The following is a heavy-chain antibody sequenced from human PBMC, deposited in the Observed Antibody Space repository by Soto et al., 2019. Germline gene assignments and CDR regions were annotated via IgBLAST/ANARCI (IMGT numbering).Heavy chain of an antibody. CDR3: AKDKYYGSGSYTDDAFDI. V-gene: IGHV3-30*18. CDR2: ISYDGSNK. CDR1: GFTFSSYG. D-gene: IGHD3-10*01. Sequence: GSLRLSCAASGFTFSSYGMHWVRQAPGKGLEWVAVISYDGSNKYYADSVKGRFTISRDNSKNTLYLQMNSLRAEDTAVYYCAKDKYYGSGSYTDDAFDIWGQGTMVTVSS. J-gene: IGHJ3*02.